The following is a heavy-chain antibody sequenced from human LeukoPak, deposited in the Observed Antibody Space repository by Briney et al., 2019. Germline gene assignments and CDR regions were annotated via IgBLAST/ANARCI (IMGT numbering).Heavy chain of an antibody. Sequence: GGSLRISCAASGFTFSSYAMHWVRQAPGKGLEWVAVISYDGSNKYYADSVKGRFTISRDNSKNTLYLQMNSLRAEDTAVYYCARDGNSAIAAAGSPPDYYYYGMDVWGKGTTVTVSS. V-gene: IGHV3-30*04. CDR2: ISYDGSNK. CDR1: GFTFSSYA. D-gene: IGHD6-13*01. J-gene: IGHJ6*04. CDR3: ARDGNSAIAAAGSPPDYYYYGMDV.